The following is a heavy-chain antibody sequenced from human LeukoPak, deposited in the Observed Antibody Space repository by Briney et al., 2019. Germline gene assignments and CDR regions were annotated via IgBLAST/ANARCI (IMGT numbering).Heavy chain of an antibody. CDR3: ARVLITSANWFDP. V-gene: IGHV1-69*06. CDR2: IIPNFGTP. D-gene: IGHD1-14*01. CDR1: GYTFTSYG. Sequence: SVKVSCKASGYTFTSYGISWVRQAPGQGLEWMGGIIPNFGTPNYAQKFQGRVTITADKSTSTAYMELSSLRSEDTAVYYCARVLITSANWFDPWGQGTLVTVSS. J-gene: IGHJ5*02.